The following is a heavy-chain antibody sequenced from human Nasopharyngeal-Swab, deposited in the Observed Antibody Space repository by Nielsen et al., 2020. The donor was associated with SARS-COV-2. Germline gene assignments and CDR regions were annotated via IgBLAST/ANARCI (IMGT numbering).Heavy chain of an antibody. D-gene: IGHD3-3*01. CDR3: ANWRGPDADYYYYGMDV. CDR1: GGTFSSYA. Sequence: ASVKVSCKASGGTFSSYAISWVRQAPGQGLEWMGWMNPNSGNTGYAQKFQGRVTMTRNTSISTAYMELSSLRSEDTAVYYCANWRGPDADYYYYGMDVWGQGTTVTVSS. CDR2: MNPNSGNT. J-gene: IGHJ6*02. V-gene: IGHV1-8*02.